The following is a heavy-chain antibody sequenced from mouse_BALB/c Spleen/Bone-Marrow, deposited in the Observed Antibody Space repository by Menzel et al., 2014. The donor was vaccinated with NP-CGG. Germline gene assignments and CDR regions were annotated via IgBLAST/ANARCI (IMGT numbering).Heavy chain of an antibody. CDR2: ISSGGNYT. J-gene: IGHJ3*01. CDR3: AGHGGYDAGAWFAY. CDR1: GFTFSSYA. Sequence: EVKLVESGGGLVKPGGSLRLSCAASGFTFSSYAMSWVRQTPEKRLEWVATISSGGNYTYYPDSVKSRFSISRDNAKNTLYLQMSSLRSEDTAVYYCAGHGGYDAGAWFAYWGQGTLVTVSA. V-gene: IGHV5-9-3*01. D-gene: IGHD2-2*01.